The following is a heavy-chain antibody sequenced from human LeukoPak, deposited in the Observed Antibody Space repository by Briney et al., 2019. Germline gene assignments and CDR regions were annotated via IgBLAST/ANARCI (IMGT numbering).Heavy chain of an antibody. Sequence: SETLSLTCTVSGGSINNYYWSWIRQAAGKGLEWIGRIYSSGSTKTNPSLKSRVTMSVDMSKNQFSLRLSSVTAADTAVYYCARGNNYGSFNDFWGQGTLVTVSS. D-gene: IGHD3-10*01. J-gene: IGHJ4*02. CDR1: GGSINNYY. V-gene: IGHV4-4*07. CDR3: ARGNNYGSFNDF. CDR2: IYSSGST.